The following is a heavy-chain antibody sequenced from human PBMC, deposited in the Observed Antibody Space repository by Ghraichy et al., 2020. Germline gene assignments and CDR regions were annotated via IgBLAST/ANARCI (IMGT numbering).Heavy chain of an antibody. J-gene: IGHJ4*02. V-gene: IGHV4-30-4*07. CDR3: ARGNWNDVGFDY. CDR2: IYYSGST. Sequence: SETLSLTCAVSGGSISSGGYSWSWIRQPPGKGLEWIGYIYYSGSTYYNPSLKSRVTLSIDTSKNQFSLKLTSVTAADTAVYYCARGNWNDVGFDYWGQGTLVTVSS. D-gene: IGHD1-1*01. CDR1: GGSISSGGYS.